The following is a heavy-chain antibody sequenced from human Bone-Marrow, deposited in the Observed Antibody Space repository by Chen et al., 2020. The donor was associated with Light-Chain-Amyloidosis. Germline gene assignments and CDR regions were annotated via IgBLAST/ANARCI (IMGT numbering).Heavy chain of an antibody. CDR3: ARRRYGYNFDY. Sequence: EVQLEQSGPEVKKPGESLKISCKGSGYTFPNYWIGWVRQMPGKGLEWMGVIYPDDPDPRYSPSFEGQVTISADQSIPTAYLQWRRLKASDTAMYYCARRRYGYNFDYWGQGTLVTVSS. J-gene: IGHJ4*02. CDR1: GYTFPNYW. CDR2: IYPDDPDP. D-gene: IGHD5-12*01. V-gene: IGHV5-51*01.